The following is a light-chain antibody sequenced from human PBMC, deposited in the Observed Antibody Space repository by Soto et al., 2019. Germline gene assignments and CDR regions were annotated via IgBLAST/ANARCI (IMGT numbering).Light chain of an antibody. CDR2: DNN. Sequence: QSVLTQPPSVSAAPRQKVTISCSGSSSNIGNNYVSWYQQLPGTAPKLLIYDNNQRPSGIPDRFSGSKSGTSATLGITGLQTGDEADYYCASWDSSLSGVVFGGGTKLTVL. V-gene: IGLV1-51*01. CDR3: ASWDSSLSGVV. CDR1: SSNIGNNY. J-gene: IGLJ3*02.